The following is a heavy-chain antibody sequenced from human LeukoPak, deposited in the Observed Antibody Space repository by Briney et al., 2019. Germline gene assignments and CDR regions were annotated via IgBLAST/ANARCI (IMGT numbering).Heavy chain of an antibody. CDR3: ARTQRMVRGASPPTY. J-gene: IGHJ4*02. CDR2: MNPNSGNT. Sequence: ASVKVSCKASGYTFTSYDINWVRQATGQGLEWMGWMNPNSGNTGYAQKFQGRVTMTRNTSISTAYMELSSLRSEDTAVYYRARTQRMVRGASPPTYWGQGTLVTVSS. CDR1: GYTFTSYD. V-gene: IGHV1-8*01. D-gene: IGHD3-10*01.